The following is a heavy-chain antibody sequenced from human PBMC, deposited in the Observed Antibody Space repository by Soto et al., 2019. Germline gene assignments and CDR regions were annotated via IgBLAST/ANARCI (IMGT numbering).Heavy chain of an antibody. CDR2: IYHSGST. CDR3: ARVPDR. D-gene: IGHD2-2*01. J-gene: IGHJ5*02. Sequence: SETLSLTCAVSGGSISSGGYSWSWSRQPPGKGLEWIGYIYHSGSTYYNPSLKSRVTISVDRSKNQFSLKLSSVTAADTAVYYCARVPDRWGQGTLVTVSS. V-gene: IGHV4-30-2*01. CDR1: GGSISSGGYS.